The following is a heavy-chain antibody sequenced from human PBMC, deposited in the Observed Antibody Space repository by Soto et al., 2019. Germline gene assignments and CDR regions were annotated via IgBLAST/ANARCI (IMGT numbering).Heavy chain of an antibody. V-gene: IGHV1-69*13. J-gene: IGHJ4*02. CDR1: GGTFSNYA. Sequence: ASVKVSCKASGGTFSNYAINWVRQAPGQGLEWMGGIIPIFGTANYAQKFQGRVTITADESTSTAYLDLSSLRSEDTAVYYCARPVEMAAISRSYLFYWGQGTLVTVSS. CDR2: IIPIFGTA. D-gene: IGHD6-19*01. CDR3: ARPVEMAAISRSYLFY.